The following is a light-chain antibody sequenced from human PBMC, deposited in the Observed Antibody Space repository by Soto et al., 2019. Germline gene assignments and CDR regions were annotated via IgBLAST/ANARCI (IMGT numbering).Light chain of an antibody. V-gene: IGKV3-15*01. CDR3: HQYNNWPQT. CDR2: GAS. J-gene: IGKJ1*01. Sequence: MVMTQSPATLAVSPGERATLSCRASQSVSSNLAWYQQKPGQAPRLLIYGASTRATGIPARYGGSGSGTEFTLTISSLQSEDFAVYYCHQYNNWPQTFGQGTKVDIK. CDR1: QSVSSN.